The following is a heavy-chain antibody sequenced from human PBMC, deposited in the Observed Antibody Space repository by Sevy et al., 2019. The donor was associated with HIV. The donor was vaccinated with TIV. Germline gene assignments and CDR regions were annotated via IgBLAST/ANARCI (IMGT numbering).Heavy chain of an antibody. CDR1: GFTFSKYS. Sequence: GGSLRLSCAASGFTFSKYSMSWVRQPPGKGLEWVSTLSFGCGEINHADSVKGRFTISRDNSKNSLYLQMNNLGAEDTAVYYCAREGCTEPHDYWGQGTLVTVSS. V-gene: IGHV3-23*01. CDR2: LSFGCGEI. D-gene: IGHD2-8*02. J-gene: IGHJ4*02. CDR3: AREGCTEPHDY.